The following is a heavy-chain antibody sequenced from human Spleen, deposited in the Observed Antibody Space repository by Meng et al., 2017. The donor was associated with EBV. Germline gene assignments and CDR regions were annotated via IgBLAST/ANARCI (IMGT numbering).Heavy chain of an antibody. D-gene: IGHD3-10*01. CDR2: FLPTLGAP. CDR3: ASESGRGYTPDY. CDR1: GGPFRNYA. J-gene: IGHJ4*02. V-gene: IGHV1-69*01. Sequence: QVHLVQSGAEVKKPGASVKVSCKTSGGPFRNYAISWVRQAPGQGLEWLGGFLPTLGAPNYAQKFHGRVSITADESTSTYYMDLSSLRSEDTAVYYCASESGRGYTPDYWGQGTLVTVSS.